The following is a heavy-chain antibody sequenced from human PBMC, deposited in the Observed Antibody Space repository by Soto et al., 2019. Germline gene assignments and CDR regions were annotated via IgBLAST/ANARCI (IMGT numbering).Heavy chain of an antibody. J-gene: IGHJ4*02. CDR2: INHSGST. Sequence: SETLSLTCAVYGGSLSGFYWSWIRQPPGKGLEWLGEINHSGSTNYNPSLKSRVTISLDTSKNQFSLTLSSVTAADTAVYYCARFNLLRFIPFDSWGQGALVTVSS. D-gene: IGHD3-3*01. V-gene: IGHV4-34*01. CDR1: GGSLSGFY. CDR3: ARFNLLRFIPFDS.